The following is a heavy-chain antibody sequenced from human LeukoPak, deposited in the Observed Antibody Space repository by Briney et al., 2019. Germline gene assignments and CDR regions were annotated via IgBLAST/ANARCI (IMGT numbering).Heavy chain of an antibody. V-gene: IGHV4-39*01. CDR1: GGSIRSSYYY. J-gene: IGHJ4*02. CDR3: ARQASVVAAPY. D-gene: IGHD2-15*01. Sequence: SETLSLTCTVSGGSIRSSYYYWGWIRQPPGKGLEWIGSIYDSGSTYYNPSLKSRVTISVDTSKNQFSLKLNSVTAADTAVYYCARQASVVAAPYWGQGTLVTVSS. CDR2: IYDSGST.